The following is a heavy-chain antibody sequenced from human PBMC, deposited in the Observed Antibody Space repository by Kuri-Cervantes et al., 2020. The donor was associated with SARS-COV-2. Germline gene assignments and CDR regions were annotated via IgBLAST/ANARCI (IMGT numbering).Heavy chain of an antibody. CDR3: ARHRWFDP. CDR1: GGSFSGYY. V-gene: IGHV4-34*01. J-gene: IGHJ5*02. D-gene: IGHD1-14*01. Sequence: GSLRLSCAVYGGSFSGYYWSWIRQPPGKGLEWIGEINHSGSTNYNPSLKSRVTISLDTSKNQFSLKLSSVTAADTAVYYCARHRWFDPWGQGTLVTVSS. CDR2: INHSGST.